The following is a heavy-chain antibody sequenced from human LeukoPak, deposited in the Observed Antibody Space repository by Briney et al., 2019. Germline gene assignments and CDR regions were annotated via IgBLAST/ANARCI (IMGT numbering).Heavy chain of an antibody. V-gene: IGHV3-23*01. J-gene: IGHJ4*02. Sequence: GGSLRLSCATSGFPFSNFSMSWVRQAPGKGLEWISTTNSGGTSTYYAESVKGRFTISRDNSKNTLYLQMSSLRVEDTAVYYCAKQSYARSLGEGGPGTLVSVSS. CDR1: GFPFSNFS. D-gene: IGHD2-8*01. CDR2: TNSGGTST. CDR3: AKQSYARSLGE.